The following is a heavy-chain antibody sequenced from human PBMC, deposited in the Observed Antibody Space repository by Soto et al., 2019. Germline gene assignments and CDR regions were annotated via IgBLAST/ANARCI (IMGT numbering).Heavy chain of an antibody. CDR1: GGTFSNYV. CDR3: ARGATVTQYDY. J-gene: IGHJ4*02. CDR2: IIPISGAA. V-gene: IGHV1-69*06. Sequence: ASVKVSCKASGGTFSNYVVNWVRQAPGQGLEWMGRIIPISGAANYAQKFQGRVTITADKSTSTSYMELSSLRSADTAAYYCARGATVTQYDYWGQGTLVTVSS. D-gene: IGHD4-17*01.